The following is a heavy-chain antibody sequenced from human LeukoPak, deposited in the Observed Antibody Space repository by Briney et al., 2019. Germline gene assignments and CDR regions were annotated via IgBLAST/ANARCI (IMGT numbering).Heavy chain of an antibody. D-gene: IGHD3-10*01. CDR2: IRHVGSNE. CDR1: GFAFSNYG. J-gene: IGHJ3*02. V-gene: IGHV3-30*02. Sequence: GGSLRLSCVASGFAFSNYGMHWVRQAPGKGLEWVAFIRHVGSNEYYADSVRGRFAISRDNSQNTLHLQMNILRVEDTAVYYCVKDWGVFPDYTADGFDIWGPGTMVTVSS. CDR3: VKDWGVFPDYTADGFDI.